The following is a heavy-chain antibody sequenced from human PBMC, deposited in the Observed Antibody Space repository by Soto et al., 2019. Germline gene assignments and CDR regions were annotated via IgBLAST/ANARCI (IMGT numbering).Heavy chain of an antibody. D-gene: IGHD3-10*01. Sequence: QVQLQESGPGLVKASQTLSLTCNVSGGSISSGGYYWTWIRQHPGKGLEWIGNIHHSGSTFYNPSLKSRVSISVDTSKNQFSLQLSSVTAADTAVYFCVRGVLSWGQGTLGTVSS. CDR3: VRGVLS. J-gene: IGHJ1*01. CDR1: GGSISSGGYY. CDR2: IHHSGST. V-gene: IGHV4-31*03.